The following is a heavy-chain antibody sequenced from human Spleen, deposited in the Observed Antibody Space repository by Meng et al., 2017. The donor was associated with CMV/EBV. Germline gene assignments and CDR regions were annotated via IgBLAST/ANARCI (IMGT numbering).Heavy chain of an antibody. V-gene: IGHV1-18*01. J-gene: IGHJ4*02. D-gene: IGHD2-21*01. CDR2: ISAYNGNT. Sequence: YTFTSYGISWVRQDPGQGLEWMGWISAYNGNTNYAQKLQGRVTMTTDTSTSTAYMELRSLRSDDTAVYYCARDGRRYCGGDCYFDYWGQGTLVTVSS. CDR3: ARDGRRYCGGDCYFDY. CDR1: YTFTSYG.